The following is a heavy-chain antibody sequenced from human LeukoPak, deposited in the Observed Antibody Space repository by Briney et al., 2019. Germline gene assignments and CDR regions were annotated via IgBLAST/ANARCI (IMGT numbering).Heavy chain of an antibody. CDR3: ARGVVVVPGSYYYYMDV. J-gene: IGHJ6*03. V-gene: IGHV4-34*01. CDR1: GGSFSGYY. Sequence: SETLSLTCAVYGGSFSGYYWSWIRQPPGKGLEWIGEINHSGSTNYNPSLKSRVTISVDTSKNQFSLKLSSVTAEDTAVYYCARGVVVVPGSYYYYMDVWGKGTTVTVSS. D-gene: IGHD2-2*01. CDR2: INHSGST.